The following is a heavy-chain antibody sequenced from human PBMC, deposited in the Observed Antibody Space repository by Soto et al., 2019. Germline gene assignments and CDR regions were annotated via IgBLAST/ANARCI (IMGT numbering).Heavy chain of an antibody. V-gene: IGHV4-31*03. D-gene: IGHD3-3*01. CDR3: ARILDFWSGHGVFDI. J-gene: IGHJ3*02. Sequence: QVQLQESGPGLVKPSQTLSLTCTVSGGSVTSVGYYWAWILQHPGKGLEFIGHLYYSGTTYYNPSLRSRVTISEDTSKNHFSLQLTSVTAADTAVYYCARILDFWSGHGVFDIWGQGTMVTVSS. CDR2: LYYSGTT. CDR1: GGSVTSVGYY.